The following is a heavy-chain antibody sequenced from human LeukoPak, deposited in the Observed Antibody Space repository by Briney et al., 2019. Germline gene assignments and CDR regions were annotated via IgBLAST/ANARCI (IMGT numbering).Heavy chain of an antibody. CDR1: GGSFSGYY. CDR3: ARAPLVAVSFFDY. V-gene: IGHV4-34*01. D-gene: IGHD2-8*02. J-gene: IGHJ4*02. Sequence: SETLSLTCAVYGGSFSGYYWSWIRQPPGKGPEWIGEINHSGSTNYNPSLKSRVTISVDTSKNQFSLKLSSVTAADTAVYYCARAPLVAVSFFDYWGQGTLVTVSS. CDR2: INHSGST.